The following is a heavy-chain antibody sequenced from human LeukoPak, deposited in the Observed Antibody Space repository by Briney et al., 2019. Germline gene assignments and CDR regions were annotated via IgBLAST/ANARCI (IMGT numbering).Heavy chain of an antibody. D-gene: IGHD2-15*01. CDR3: ARAGYCGAGTCYSDYYDY. V-gene: IGHV3-72*01. CDR2: TRNKANSYTT. Sequence: SGGSLRLSCAASGFTFSNAWMSWVRQAPGKGLEWVGRTRNKANSYTTKYAASVEGRFTISRDTSKNLLYLQLNSLKTEDTAVYYCARAGYCGAGTCYSDYYDYWGQGTLVTVSS. J-gene: IGHJ4*02. CDR1: GFTFSNAW.